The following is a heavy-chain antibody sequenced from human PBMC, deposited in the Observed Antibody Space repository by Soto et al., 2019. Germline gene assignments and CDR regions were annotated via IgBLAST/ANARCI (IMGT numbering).Heavy chain of an antibody. CDR2: IIPIFGTA. CDR3: ASDPSTSYNWIAYYGMDV. V-gene: IGHV1-69*12. Sequence: QVQLVQSGAEVKKPGSSVKVSCKASGGTFSSYAISWVRQAPGQGLEWMGGIIPIFGTANYAQKFQGRVTITADESTSTAYMELSSLRSEDTAVYYCASDPSTSYNWIAYYGMDVWGQGTTVTVSS. D-gene: IGHD1-20*01. CDR1: GGTFSSYA. J-gene: IGHJ6*02.